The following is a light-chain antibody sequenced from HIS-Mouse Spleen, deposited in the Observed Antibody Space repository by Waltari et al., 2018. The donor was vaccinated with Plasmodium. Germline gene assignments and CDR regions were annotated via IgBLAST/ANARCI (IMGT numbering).Light chain of an antibody. Sequence: IVLTQSPDTLSLSPGERATLSCRASQSVSSYLAWYQQKPGQAPKLLNYDASNRATGIPARFSGSGYGTDFTLTISSLEPEDFAVYYCQQRSNWPITFGPGTKVDIK. J-gene: IGKJ3*01. CDR3: QQRSNWPIT. CDR2: DAS. CDR1: QSVSSY. V-gene: IGKV3-11*01.